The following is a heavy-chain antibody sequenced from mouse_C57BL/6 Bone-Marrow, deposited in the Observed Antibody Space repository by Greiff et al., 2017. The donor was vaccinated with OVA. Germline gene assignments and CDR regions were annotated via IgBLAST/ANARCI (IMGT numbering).Heavy chain of an antibody. CDR1: GYTFTSYW. CDR3: ARGPRQNFDY. J-gene: IGHJ2*01. CDR2: IHPNSGST. Sequence: QVQLKQPGAELVKPGASVKLSCKASGYTFTSYWMHWVKQRPGQGLEWIGMIHPNSGSTNYNEKFKSKTTLTVDKTSSTAYMQISSLTSADSSVYYGARGPRQNFDYWGQGTTLTVSS. V-gene: IGHV1-64*01.